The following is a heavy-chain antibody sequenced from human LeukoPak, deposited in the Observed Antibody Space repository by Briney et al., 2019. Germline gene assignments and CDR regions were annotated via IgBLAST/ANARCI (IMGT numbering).Heavy chain of an antibody. CDR1: GFTFSSYS. V-gene: IGHV3-21*01. J-gene: IGHJ4*02. Sequence: SGGSLRLSCAASGFTFSSYSMNWVRQAPGKGLEWVASISSSSSYIYYADSVKGRFTISRDNAKNSLYLQTNSLRAEDTAVYYCARDVVVPAAYFDYWGQGTLVTVSS. CDR3: ARDVVVPAAYFDY. CDR2: ISSSSSYI. D-gene: IGHD2-2*01.